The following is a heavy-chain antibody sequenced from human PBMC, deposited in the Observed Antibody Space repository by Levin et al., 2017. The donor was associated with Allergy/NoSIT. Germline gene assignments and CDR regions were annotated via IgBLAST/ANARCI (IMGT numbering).Heavy chain of an antibody. D-gene: IGHD2-2*02. CDR1: GFTFNSYA. J-gene: IGHJ4*02. CDR3: ARDATSSYKSGWDWGVVY. V-gene: IGHV3-30-3*01. CDR2: ISYDGTNK. Sequence: GESLKISCLASGFTFNSYAMHWVRQAPGKGLEWVALISYDGTNKYYADSVKGRFTISRDNSKNTLYLQMNSLRAEDTAVYYCARDATSSYKSGWDWGVVYWGQGTLVTVSS.